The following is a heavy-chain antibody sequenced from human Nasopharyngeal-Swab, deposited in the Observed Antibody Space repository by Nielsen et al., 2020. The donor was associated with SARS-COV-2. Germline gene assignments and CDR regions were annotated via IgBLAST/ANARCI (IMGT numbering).Heavy chain of an antibody. CDR2: IIPAFGTP. D-gene: IGHD1/OR15-1a*01. CDR3: ARGKGTSYYYYYGMDV. CDR1: GDAFSRFG. Sequence: SVKVSCKASGDAFSRFGISWVRQAPGQGLEWMGGIIPAFGTPTYAQDSAQDLQGRVTISADESTSTAYMELSSLRSEDTAEYYCARGKGTSYYYYYGMDVWGQGTTVTVSS. J-gene: IGHJ6*02. V-gene: IGHV1-69*13.